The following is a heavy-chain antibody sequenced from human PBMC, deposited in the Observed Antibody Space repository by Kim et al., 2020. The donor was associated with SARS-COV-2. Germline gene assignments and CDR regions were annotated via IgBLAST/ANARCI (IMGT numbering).Heavy chain of an antibody. V-gene: IGHV3-30*04. J-gene: IGHJ4*02. D-gene: IGHD6-19*01. Sequence: GGSLRLSCAASGFTFSSYAMHWVRQAPGKGLEWVAVISYDGSNKYYADSVKGRFTISRDNSKNTLYLQMNSLRAEDTAVYYCARDPPAYSSGWYYFDYWGQGTLVTVSS. CDR3: ARDPPAYSSGWYYFDY. CDR2: ISYDGSNK. CDR1: GFTFSSYA.